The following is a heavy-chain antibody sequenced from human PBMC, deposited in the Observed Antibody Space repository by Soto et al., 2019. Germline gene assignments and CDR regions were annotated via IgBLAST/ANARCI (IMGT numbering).Heavy chain of an antibody. CDR2: ISYDGSNK. J-gene: IGHJ4*02. V-gene: IGHV3-30*03. CDR3: ATLHTSYFDY. Sequence: GGSLRLSCAASGFTFSSYGMHWVRQAPGKGLEWVAVISYDGSNKYYADSVKGRFTISRDNSKNTLYLQMNSLRAEDTAVYYCATLHTSYFDYWGQGTLVTVSS. CDR1: GFTFSSYG.